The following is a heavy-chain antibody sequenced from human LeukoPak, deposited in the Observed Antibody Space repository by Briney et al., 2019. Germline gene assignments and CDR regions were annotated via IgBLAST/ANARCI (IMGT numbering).Heavy chain of an antibody. J-gene: IGHJ6*02. D-gene: IGHD3-9*01. CDR1: GYTFTSYD. CDR2: MNPNSGNT. Sequence: ASVTVSCKASGYTFTSYDINWVRQATGQGLEWMGWMNPNSGNTGYAQKFQGRVTMTRNTSISTAYMELSSLRSEDTAVYYCATVPLYYDILTGYPNYYGMDVWGQGTTVTVSS. V-gene: IGHV1-8*01. CDR3: ATVPLYYDILTGYPNYYGMDV.